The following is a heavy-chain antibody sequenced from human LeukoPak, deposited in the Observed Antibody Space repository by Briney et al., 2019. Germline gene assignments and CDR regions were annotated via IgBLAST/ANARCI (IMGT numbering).Heavy chain of an antibody. CDR1: VESISDHY. Sequence: SETRSLTCAVYVESISDHYWTWIRQPPGKGLEWIGEIHHSGSTTYRLSLKSRVTISVDRSKNQFSLKLTSVTAADTAVYYCARSPATSWSNFDYWGQGSLVTVSS. J-gene: IGHJ4*02. CDR2: IHHSGST. V-gene: IGHV4-34*01. D-gene: IGHD2-2*01. CDR3: ARSPATSWSNFDY.